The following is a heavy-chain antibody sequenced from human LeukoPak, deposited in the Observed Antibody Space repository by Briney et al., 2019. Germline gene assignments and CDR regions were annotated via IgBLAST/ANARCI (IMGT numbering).Heavy chain of an antibody. D-gene: IGHD6-19*01. CDR2: ISYDGSNK. J-gene: IGHJ3*02. CDR1: GFTFSSYG. V-gene: IGHV3-30*03. CDR3: ATPPISGGWYVAAFDI. Sequence: PGGSLRLSCAASGFTFSSYGMHWVRQAPGKGLEWVTVISYDGSNKYYADSVKGRFTISRDNSKNTLYLQMTSLRAEDAAVYYCATPPISGGWYVAAFDIWGQGTMVTVSS.